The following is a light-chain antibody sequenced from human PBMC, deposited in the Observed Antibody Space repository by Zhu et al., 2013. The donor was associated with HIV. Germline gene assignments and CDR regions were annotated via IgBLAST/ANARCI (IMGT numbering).Light chain of an antibody. CDR2: DAS. J-gene: IGKJ1*01. CDR3: QQYSNWPET. CDR1: QSVFTY. Sequence: EIVLTQSPATLSVSPGERATLSCRASQSVFTYLAWYQQRPGQPPRLLIYDASTRATGVPARFSGSGSETDFTLTISSLQSEDFAVCYCQQYSNWPETFGQGTKVEVK. V-gene: IGKV3-15*01.